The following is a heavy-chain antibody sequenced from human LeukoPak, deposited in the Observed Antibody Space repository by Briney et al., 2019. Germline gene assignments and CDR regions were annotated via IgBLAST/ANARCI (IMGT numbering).Heavy chain of an antibody. Sequence: GGSLRLSCAASGFTFGSYGMHWVRQAPGKGLEWVAVISYDGSNKYYADSVKGRFTISRDNSKNTLYLHMNSLRAEDTAVYYCATIAAAGFPLDYWGQGTLVTVSS. V-gene: IGHV3-30*03. J-gene: IGHJ4*02. CDR2: ISYDGSNK. CDR1: GFTFGSYG. CDR3: ATIAAAGFPLDY. D-gene: IGHD6-13*01.